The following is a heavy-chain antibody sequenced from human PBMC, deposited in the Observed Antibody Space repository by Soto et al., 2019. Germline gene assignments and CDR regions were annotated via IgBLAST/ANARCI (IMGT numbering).Heavy chain of an antibody. V-gene: IGHV1-18*01. J-gene: IGHJ4*02. D-gene: IGHD3-10*01. CDR2: ISGFNGQT. CDR3: ARVDPRGVAVVRDY. CDR1: GNTIASHG. Sequence: VPVKAACKASGNTIASHGFSWVRQAPGQGLEWMGWISGFNGQTNYALKFQGRVTLTTAASTSTAYMELRSLRSDDTAVYFCARVDPRGVAVVRDYLGQGTLVTVSS.